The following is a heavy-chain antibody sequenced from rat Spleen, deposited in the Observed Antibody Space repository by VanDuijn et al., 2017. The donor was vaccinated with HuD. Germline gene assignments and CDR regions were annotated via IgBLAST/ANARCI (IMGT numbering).Heavy chain of an antibody. J-gene: IGHJ2*01. D-gene: IGHD5-1*01. CDR1: GFTFSDYA. CDR3: ARRTGGYFDY. CDR2: IICDGTNT. Sequence: EVQLVESGGGLVQPGNSLKLSCAASGFTFSDYAMAWVRQSPKKGLEWVATIICDGTNTYYRDSVKGRFTISRDNAKSTLYLQMDSLRSEDTATYYCARRTGGYFDYWGQGVMVTVSS. V-gene: IGHV5-17*01.